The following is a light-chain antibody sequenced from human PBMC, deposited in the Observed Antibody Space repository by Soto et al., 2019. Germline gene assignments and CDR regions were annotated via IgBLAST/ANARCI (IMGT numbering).Light chain of an antibody. J-gene: IGKJ3*01. Sequence: EIVMTQSPATLSVSPGERATLSCRASQSISSNLAWYQQTPGQAPRLLIYGASTRATGIPATFSGSGSGTEFTLTISSLQSEDFAVYYCQQYNNWPFTFDPGTKVDIK. CDR3: QQYNNWPFT. CDR1: QSISSN. V-gene: IGKV3-15*01. CDR2: GAS.